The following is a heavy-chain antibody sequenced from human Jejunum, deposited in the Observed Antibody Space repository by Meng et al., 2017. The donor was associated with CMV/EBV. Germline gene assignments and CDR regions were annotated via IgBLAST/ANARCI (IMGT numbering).Heavy chain of an antibody. V-gene: IGHV4-39*07. CDR2: VFYSGDT. CDR1: GGSISTSAYY. J-gene: IGHJ4*02. Sequence: TCTVSGGSISTSAYYWGWIRLPPGKGLDWIGIVFYSGDTYYNPSLKSRLTMSVDTSQNQFSLKLNSVTAADTAVYYCARNEVAVDYRGQGTLVTVSS. D-gene: IGHD1-1*01. CDR3: ARNEVAVDY.